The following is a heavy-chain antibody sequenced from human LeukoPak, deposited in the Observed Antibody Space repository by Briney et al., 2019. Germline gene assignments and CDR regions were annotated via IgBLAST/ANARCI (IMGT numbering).Heavy chain of an antibody. V-gene: IGHV3-23*01. J-gene: IGHJ4*02. CDR1: GFTFRSYA. D-gene: IGHD5-12*01. CDR3: ATVPRSGYYYFDY. CDR2: ISGSGGST. Sequence: GGSLRLSCTASGFTFRSYAMTWVRQAPGKGLEWVSFISGSGGSTYYADSVKGRFTISKDKSRNTLFLQMNSLRAEDTAVYYCATVPRSGYYYFDYWGQGTLVTVSS.